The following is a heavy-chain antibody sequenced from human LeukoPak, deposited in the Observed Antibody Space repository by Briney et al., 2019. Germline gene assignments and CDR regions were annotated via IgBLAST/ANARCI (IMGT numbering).Heavy chain of an antibody. D-gene: IGHD2-15*01. J-gene: IGHJ4*02. CDR2: IIPILGIA. CDR1: GGTFSSYA. CDR3: ARCSGGSCYSGGYFDY. Sequence: SVKVSCKASGGTFSSYAISWVRQAPGQGLEWMGRIIPILGIANYAQKFQGRVTITADKSTSTAYMELSSLRSEDTAVYYCARCSGGSCYSGGYFDYWGQGTLVTVSS. V-gene: IGHV1-69*04.